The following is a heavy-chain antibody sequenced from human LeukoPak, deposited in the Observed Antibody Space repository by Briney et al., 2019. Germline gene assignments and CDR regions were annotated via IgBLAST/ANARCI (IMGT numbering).Heavy chain of an antibody. V-gene: IGHV3-23*01. J-gene: IGHJ4*02. Sequence: GGSLRLSCAASGFTFSSYAMSWVRQAPGKGLEWVSAISGSGGSTYYADSVKGRFTISRDNSKNTLYLQMNSLRAEDTAVYYCAKYRYYYDSSGPYYFDYWGQGTLVTVSS. CDR3: AKYRYYYDSSGPYYFDY. CDR2: ISGSGGST. D-gene: IGHD3-22*01. CDR1: GFTFSSYA.